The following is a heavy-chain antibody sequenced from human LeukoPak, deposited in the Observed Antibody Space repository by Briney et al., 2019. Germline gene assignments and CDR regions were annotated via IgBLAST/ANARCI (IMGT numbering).Heavy chain of an antibody. CDR3: ARVGIRDFWSGPDY. J-gene: IGHJ4*02. D-gene: IGHD3-3*01. CDR2: INPNSGGT. V-gene: IGHV1-2*02. CDR1: GYTFTGYY. Sequence: ASVKVSCKASGYTFTGYYMHWVRQAPGQGLEWMGWINPNSGGTNYAQKFQGRVTMTRDTSISTAYMELSRLRSDDTAVYYCARVGIRDFWSGPDYWGQGTLVTVSS.